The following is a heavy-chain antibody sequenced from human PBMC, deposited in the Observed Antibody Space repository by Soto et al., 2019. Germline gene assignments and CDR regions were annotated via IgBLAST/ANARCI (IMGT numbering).Heavy chain of an antibody. V-gene: IGHV1-8*01. J-gene: IGHJ4*02. CDR3: AVQPYCSSTSCYGRFDY. Sequence: ASVKVSCKASGYTFTSYDINWVRQATGQGLEWMGWMNPNSGNTGYAQKFQGRVTMTRNTSISTAYMELSSLRSEDTAVYYCAVQPYCSSTSCYGRFDYWGQGTLVTVSS. D-gene: IGHD2-2*01. CDR1: GYTFTSYD. CDR2: MNPNSGNT.